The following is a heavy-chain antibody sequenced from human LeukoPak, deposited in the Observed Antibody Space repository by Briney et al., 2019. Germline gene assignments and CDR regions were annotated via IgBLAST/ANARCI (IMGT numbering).Heavy chain of an antibody. CDR1: GFTFSSYG. Sequence: GGSLRLSCAASGFTFSSYGMHWVRQAPGKGLEWVAVISCDGSNKYYADSVKGRFTISRDNSKNTLYPQMNSLRAEDTAVYYCAKSSRWLQPTAPFDYWGQGTLVTVSS. V-gene: IGHV3-30*18. D-gene: IGHD5-24*01. CDR2: ISCDGSNK. J-gene: IGHJ4*02. CDR3: AKSSRWLQPTAPFDY.